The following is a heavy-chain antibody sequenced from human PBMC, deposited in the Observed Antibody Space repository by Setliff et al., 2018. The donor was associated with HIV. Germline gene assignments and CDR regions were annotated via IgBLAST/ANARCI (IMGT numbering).Heavy chain of an antibody. CDR2: IWYDGSNK. CDR1: GFTFSSYG. D-gene: IGHD6-19*01. CDR3: ARAVHSGWYYFDY. V-gene: IGHV3-33*01. J-gene: IGHJ4*02. Sequence: LRLSCAASGFTFSSYGMHWVRQAPGKGLEWVAVIWYDGSNKYYADSVKGRFTISRDNAKNSLYLQMNSLRAEDTAVYYCARAVHSGWYYFDYWGQGTLVTVSS.